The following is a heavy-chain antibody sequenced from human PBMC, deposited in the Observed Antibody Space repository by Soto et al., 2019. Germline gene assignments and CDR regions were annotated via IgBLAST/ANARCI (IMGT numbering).Heavy chain of an antibody. CDR3: ARRRKALHLYGMDV. CDR1: GYSFTSYW. CDR2: IDPSDSYT. V-gene: IGHV5-10-1*01. J-gene: IGHJ6*02. Sequence: ASLKISCKGSGYSFTSYWISWVRQMPGRGLEWMGRIDPSDSYTNYSPSFQGHVTIPADKSISTAYLQWSSLKASDTAMYYCARRRKALHLYGMDVWGQGTTVTVSS.